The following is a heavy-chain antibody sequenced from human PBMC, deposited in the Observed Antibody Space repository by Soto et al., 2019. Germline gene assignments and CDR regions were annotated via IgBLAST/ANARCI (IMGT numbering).Heavy chain of an antibody. CDR3: ARGSGSLGYCSSTSCPPYYYYGMDV. J-gene: IGHJ6*02. D-gene: IGHD2-2*01. V-gene: IGHV1-2*02. CDR1: GYTFSGFY. CDR2: INPNSGGT. Sequence: ASVKVSCKASGYTFSGFYMHWVRQAPGQGLEWMGWINPNSGGTKSAEKFQGRVTMTRDTSASTAYMELSSLRSEDTAVYYCARGSGSLGYCSSTSCPPYYYYGMDVWGQGTTVTVSS.